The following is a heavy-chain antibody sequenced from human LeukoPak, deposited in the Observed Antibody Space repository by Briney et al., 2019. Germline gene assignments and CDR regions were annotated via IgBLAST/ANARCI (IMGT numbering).Heavy chain of an antibody. CDR2: MYPRGST. V-gene: IGHV4-30-2*01. J-gene: IGHJ4*02. CDR3: ARFSPRAMGNYLDF. Sequence: SETLSLTCAVSGGSISSGSYSWSWIRQPPGKGLEWIGYMYPRGSTYYNPPLKSRVILSLDKSANQFSLNLSSVTAADTAVYYCARFSPRAMGNYLDFWGQGTLVTVSS. CDR1: GGSISSGSYS. D-gene: IGHD7-27*01.